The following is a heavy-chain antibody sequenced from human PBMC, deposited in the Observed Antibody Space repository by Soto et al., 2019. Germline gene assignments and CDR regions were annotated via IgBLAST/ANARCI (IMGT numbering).Heavy chain of an antibody. J-gene: IGHJ3*02. D-gene: IGHD3-3*01. Sequence: GGSLRLSCAASGFTFDDYAMHWVRQAPGKGLEWVSGISWNSGSIGYADSVKGRFTISRDNAKNSLYLQMNSLRAEDTALYYCAKDMASTDGVVDAFDIWGQGTMVTVSS. V-gene: IGHV3-9*01. CDR1: GFTFDDYA. CDR3: AKDMASTDGVVDAFDI. CDR2: ISWNSGSI.